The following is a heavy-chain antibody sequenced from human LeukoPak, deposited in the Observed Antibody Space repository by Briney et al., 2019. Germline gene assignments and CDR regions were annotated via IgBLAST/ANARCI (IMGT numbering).Heavy chain of an antibody. CDR1: GGSFSGYY. J-gene: IGHJ5*02. CDR3: ARAGPRQRITMVRGVIKDGDWFDP. D-gene: IGHD3-10*01. CDR2: IKHSGST. V-gene: IGHV4-34*01. Sequence: SETLSLTCAVYGGSFSGYYWSWIRQPPGKGLEWIGEIKHSGSTNYNPSLKSRVTISVDTSKNQFSLKLSSVTAADTAVYYCARAGPRQRITMVRGVIKDGDWFDPWGQGTLVTVSS.